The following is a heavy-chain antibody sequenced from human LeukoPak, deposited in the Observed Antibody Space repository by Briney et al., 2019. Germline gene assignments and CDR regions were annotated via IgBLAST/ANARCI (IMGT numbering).Heavy chain of an antibody. CDR3: ARLPYYDSSAIYYYYGMDV. D-gene: IGHD3-22*01. V-gene: IGHV4-39*01. CDR1: GGSISSSSYY. CDR2: IYYSGST. Sequence: SETLSLTCTVSGGSISSSSYYWGWIRQPPGKGLEWIGSIYYSGSTYYDPSLKSRVTISVDTSKNQFSLKLSSVTAADTAVYYCARLPYYDSSAIYYYYGMDVWGQGTTVTVSS. J-gene: IGHJ6*02.